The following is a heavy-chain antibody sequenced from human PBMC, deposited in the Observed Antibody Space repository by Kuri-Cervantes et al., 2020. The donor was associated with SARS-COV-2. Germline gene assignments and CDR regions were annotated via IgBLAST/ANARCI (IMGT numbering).Heavy chain of an antibody. CDR2: IYYSGST. CDR1: GGSISSGSYY. D-gene: IGHD3-3*01. J-gene: IGHJ4*02. Sequence: GSLRLSCTVSGGSISSGSYYWGWIRQPPGKGLEWIGSIYYSGSTYYNPSLKSRVTISVDTSKNQFSLKLSSVTAADTAVYYCARQRGGFLEWLLYYDYWGQGTLVTVSS. CDR3: ARQRGGFLEWLLYYDY. V-gene: IGHV4-39*01.